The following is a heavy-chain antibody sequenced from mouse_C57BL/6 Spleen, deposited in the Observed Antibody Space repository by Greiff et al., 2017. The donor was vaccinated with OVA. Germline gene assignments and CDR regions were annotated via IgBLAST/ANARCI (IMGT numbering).Heavy chain of an antibody. J-gene: IGHJ2*01. CDR2: IYPRGGYT. Sequence: VQLQQSGAELARPGASVKLSCKASGYTFTSYGMSWVKQRTGQGLEWIGEIYPRGGYTYYNEKFKGKATLTADKSSSTAYMALLSLTSEDSAVYFCAPTVVAPFDDWGKGTTLTVSS. CDR3: APTVVAPFDD. V-gene: IGHV1-81*01. CDR1: GYTFTSYG. D-gene: IGHD1-1*01.